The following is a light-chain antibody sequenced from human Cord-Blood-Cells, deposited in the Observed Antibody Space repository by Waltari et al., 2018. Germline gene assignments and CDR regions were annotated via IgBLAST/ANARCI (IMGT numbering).Light chain of an antibody. CDR3: QQSYSTPPT. V-gene: IGKV1-39*01. Sequence: DIQMTQSPSSLSASVGDRVNITCRASQSISSYLNWYQQKPGKAPKLLIYAASSLKSGVPSRFSGSGSGTDFTLTISSLQPEDFATYYCQQSYSTPPTFGQGTKVEIK. CDR1: QSISSY. J-gene: IGKJ1*01. CDR2: AAS.